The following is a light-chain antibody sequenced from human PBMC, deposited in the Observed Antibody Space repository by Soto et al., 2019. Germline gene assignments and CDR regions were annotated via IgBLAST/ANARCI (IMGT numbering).Light chain of an antibody. CDR2: ETS. V-gene: IGKV3-15*01. Sequence: EVVLTQSPATLSLSPGERATLSCRASQTVGGHFAWYQQKPGQAPRLLISETSTRATGVPARFSGSRSGTEFTLTINSLQSEDFAVYYCQRYNNWPLTFGGGTKVESK. CDR1: QTVGGH. CDR3: QRYNNWPLT. J-gene: IGKJ4*01.